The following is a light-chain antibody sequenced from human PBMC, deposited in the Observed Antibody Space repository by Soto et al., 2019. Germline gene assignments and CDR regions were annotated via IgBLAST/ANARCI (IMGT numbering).Light chain of an antibody. V-gene: IGKV1-9*01. CDR3: QQLNSYPLT. CDR2: AAS. J-gene: IGKJ4*01. Sequence: DIQMTQSPSFLSASVGDRVTLTCRASQGISSFLAWYQQKLGKAPKLLIYAASTLQSGVPSRFSGSGSGTEFTLTISSLQPEDFETYYCQQLNSYPLTLGGGTKVDI. CDR1: QGISSF.